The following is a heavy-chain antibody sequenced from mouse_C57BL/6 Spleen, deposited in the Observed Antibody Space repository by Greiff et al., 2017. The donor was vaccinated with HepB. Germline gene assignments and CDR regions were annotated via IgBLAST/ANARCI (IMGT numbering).Heavy chain of an antibody. Sequence: QVQLKQPGAELVKPGASVKLSCKASGYTFTSYWMHWVKQRPGRGLEWIGRIDPNSGGTKYNEKFKSKATLTVDKPSSTAYMQLSSLTSEDSAVYYWARSSPYHGGDYWGQGTSVTVSS. J-gene: IGHJ4*01. CDR2: IDPNSGGT. V-gene: IGHV1-72*01. CDR1: GYTFTSYW. D-gene: IGHD2-10*01. CDR3: ARSSPYHGGDY.